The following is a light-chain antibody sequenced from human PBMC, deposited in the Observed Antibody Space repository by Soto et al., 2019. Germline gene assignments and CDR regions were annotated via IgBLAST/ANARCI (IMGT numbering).Light chain of an antibody. J-gene: IGKJ3*01. V-gene: IGKV3-15*01. Sequence: EVVMTQSPGTLSLSAGERATVSCRASQSISSDLAWYQQKPGQAPRRLIYGASTRATDIPARFSGGGSGTEFTLTISSLQSEDSAIYYCQQYHDWPPITFGPGTKVHIK. CDR1: QSISSD. CDR2: GAS. CDR3: QQYHDWPPIT.